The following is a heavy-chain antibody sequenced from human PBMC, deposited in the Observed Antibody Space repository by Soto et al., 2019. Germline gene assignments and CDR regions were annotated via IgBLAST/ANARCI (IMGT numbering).Heavy chain of an antibody. CDR2: IYWDDDK. CDR3: AHSGSYCSRTNCPQWPPPDAFDI. V-gene: IGHV2-5*02. J-gene: IGHJ3*02. D-gene: IGHD2-2*01. Sequence: QITLKESGPTLVKPTQTLTLTCTFSGFSLTTSGVGVGWIRQPPGKALEWLALIYWDDDKRYSPSLKSRLTITKDTSRNQVVLTMTNMDPVDTATYYCAHSGSYCSRTNCPQWPPPDAFDIWGQGTMVTVSS. CDR1: GFSLTTSGVG.